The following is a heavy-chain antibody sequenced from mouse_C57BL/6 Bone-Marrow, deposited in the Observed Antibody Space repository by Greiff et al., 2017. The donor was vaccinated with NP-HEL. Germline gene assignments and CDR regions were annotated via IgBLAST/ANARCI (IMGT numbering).Heavy chain of an antibody. Sequence: VQLVESGAELAKPGASVKLSCKASGYTFTSSWMHWVKQRPGQGLEWIGYINPSSGYTKYNQKFKDKATLTADKSSSTAYMQLSSLTYEDSAVYYCARGQLRLQYYCDYWGQGTTLTVAS. CDR1: GYTFTSSW. J-gene: IGHJ2*01. V-gene: IGHV1-7*01. D-gene: IGHD3-2*02. CDR2: INPSSGYT. CDR3: ARGQLRLQYYCDY.